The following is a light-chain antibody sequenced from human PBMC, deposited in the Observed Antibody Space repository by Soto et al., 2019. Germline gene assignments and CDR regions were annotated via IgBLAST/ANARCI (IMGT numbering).Light chain of an antibody. CDR2: DAS. CDR1: QSISSW. Sequence: DIQMTQSPSTLSASVGDRVTITCRASQSISSWLAWYQQKPGKAPKLLIYDASSLESGVPSRFSGSGSGTEFTLTISSLQPDDFATYYCQQYSSYKKFGQAPKVDI. CDR3: QQYSSYKK. V-gene: IGKV1-5*01. J-gene: IGKJ1*01.